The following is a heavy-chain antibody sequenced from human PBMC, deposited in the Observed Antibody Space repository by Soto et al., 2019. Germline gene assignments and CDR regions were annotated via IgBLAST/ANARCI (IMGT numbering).Heavy chain of an antibody. V-gene: IGHV3-53*01. D-gene: IGHD4-17*01. CDR2: IYSGGST. CDR3: ARVGTTVTTYVDY. Sequence: GGSPRLSCAASGFTVSSNYMSWVRQAPGKGLEWVSVIYSGGSTYYADSVKGRFTISRDNSKNTLYLQMNSLRAEDTAVYYCARVGTTVTTYVDYWGQGTLVTVSS. J-gene: IGHJ4*02. CDR1: GFTVSSNY.